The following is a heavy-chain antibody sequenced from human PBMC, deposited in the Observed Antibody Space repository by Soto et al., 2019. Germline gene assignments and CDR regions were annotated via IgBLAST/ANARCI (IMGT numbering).Heavy chain of an antibody. CDR2: INHSGST. D-gene: IGHD3-16*02. CDR1: GGSFSGYY. J-gene: IGHJ4*02. V-gene: IGHV4-34*01. CDR3: ARADGMITFGGVIVQYFDY. Sequence: SETLSLTCAVYGGSFSGYYWSWIRQPPGKGLEWIGEINHSGSTNYNPSLKSRVTISVDTSKNQFSLKLSSVTAADTAVYYCARADGMITFGGVIVQYFDYWGQGTLVTVSS.